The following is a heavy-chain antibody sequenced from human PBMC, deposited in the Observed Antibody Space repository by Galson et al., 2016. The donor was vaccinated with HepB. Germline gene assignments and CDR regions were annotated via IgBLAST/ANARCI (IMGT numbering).Heavy chain of an antibody. CDR1: GFTFSSYS. CDR3: ARDGGRSGDADY. Sequence: ETLRLSCAASGFTFSSYSMNWVRQAPGTGLEWISYISGSRNTRSAIYYADSVKGRFTISRDDARDSLYLEMNSLRDEDTAVYYCARDGGRSGDADYWGQGTLVTVSS. CDR2: ISGSRNTRSAI. J-gene: IGHJ4*02. V-gene: IGHV3-48*02. D-gene: IGHD3-10*01.